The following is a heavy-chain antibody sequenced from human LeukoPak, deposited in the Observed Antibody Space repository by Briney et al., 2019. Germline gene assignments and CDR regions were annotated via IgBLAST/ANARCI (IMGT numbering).Heavy chain of an antibody. D-gene: IGHD4-17*01. J-gene: IGHJ5*02. CDR1: GYTFTSYG. CDR2: ISAYNGNT. CDR3: ATQVTVTPRGWFDP. V-gene: IGHV1-18*01. Sequence: ASVKVSCKASGYTFTSYGISWVRQAPGQGLEWMGWISAYNGNTNYAQKFQGRVTMTTDTSTSTAYMELRSLRSDDTAVYYCATQVTVTPRGWFDPWGQGTLVTVSS.